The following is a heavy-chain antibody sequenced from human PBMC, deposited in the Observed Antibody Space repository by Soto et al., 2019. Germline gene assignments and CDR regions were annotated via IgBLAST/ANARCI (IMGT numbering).Heavy chain of an antibody. V-gene: IGHV4-39*02. J-gene: IGHJ4*02. CDR3: ARRKNWNYLFDY. D-gene: IGHD1-7*01. Sequence: QLQLQESGPGLVKPSETLSLTCTVSGGSISSSSYYWGWIRQPPGKGLEWFGKIYFIGNTNYNPSRKSQVTISVDTSRNHFSLKLNSVTAADTAVYYCARRKNWNYLFDYWGQGIMVTVSA. CDR1: GGSISSSSYY. CDR2: IYFIGNT.